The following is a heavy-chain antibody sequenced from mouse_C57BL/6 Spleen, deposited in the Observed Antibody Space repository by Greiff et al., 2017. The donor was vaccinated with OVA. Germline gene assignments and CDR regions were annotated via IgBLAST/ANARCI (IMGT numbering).Heavy chain of an antibody. V-gene: IGHV1-9*01. D-gene: IGHD1-1*01. Sequence: VQLQQSGAELMKPGASVKLSCKATGYTFTGYWIEWVKQRPGHGLEWIGEILPGSGSTNYNEQFKGKATFTADTSSTTAYMQLRSLTTEDSAIYYCARREGYYDGSGGYFDVWGTGTTVTVSS. CDR3: ARREGYYDGSGGYFDV. J-gene: IGHJ1*03. CDR1: GYTFTGYW. CDR2: ILPGSGST.